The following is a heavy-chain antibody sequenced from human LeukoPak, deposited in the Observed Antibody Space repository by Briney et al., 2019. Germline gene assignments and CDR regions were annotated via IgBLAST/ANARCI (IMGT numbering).Heavy chain of an antibody. CDR3: ARGAYGGWLHPFDY. D-gene: IGHD5-12*01. CDR2: IYYSGST. J-gene: IGHJ4*02. V-gene: IGHV4-59*01. Sequence: SGALSLTCTVSGGSISSYYWSWLRQPPGKGLEWIGYIYYSGSTDYNPSLKSRVTISVDTSKNQFSPKLSSVTAADTAVYCCARGAYGGWLHPFDYWGQGTLVTVS. CDR1: GGSISSYY.